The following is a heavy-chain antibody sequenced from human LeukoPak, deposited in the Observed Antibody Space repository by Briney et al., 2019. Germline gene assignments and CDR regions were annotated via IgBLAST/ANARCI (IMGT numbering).Heavy chain of an antibody. J-gene: IGHJ4*02. CDR3: ARDGIYGSGSYSPTTFDY. V-gene: IGHV7-4-1*02. D-gene: IGHD3-10*01. CDR1: GYTFTSYA. CDR2: INTNTGNP. Sequence: GASVKVSCKASGYTFTSYAMNWVRQAPGQGLEWMGWINTNTGNPTYAQGYTGRFVFSLDTSVSTAYLQISRLKAEDTAVYYCARDGIYGSGSYSPTTFDYWGQGTLVTVSS.